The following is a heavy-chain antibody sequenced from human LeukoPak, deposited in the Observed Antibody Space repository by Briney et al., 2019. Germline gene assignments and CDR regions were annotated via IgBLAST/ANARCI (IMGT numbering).Heavy chain of an antibody. CDR3: ARGSYYYDSRDAFDI. D-gene: IGHD3-22*01. CDR1: GYTFTGYY. CDR2: INPNSGGT. Sequence: ASVKVSCKASGYTFTGYYMHWVRQAPGQGLEWMGWINPNSGGTNYAQKFQGRVTMTRDTSVSTAYMELSRLRSDDTAVYYCARGSYYYDSRDAFDIWGQGTMVTVSS. J-gene: IGHJ3*02. V-gene: IGHV1-2*02.